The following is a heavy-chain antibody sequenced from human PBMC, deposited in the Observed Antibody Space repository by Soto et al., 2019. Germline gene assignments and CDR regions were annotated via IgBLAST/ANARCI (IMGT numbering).Heavy chain of an antibody. CDR3: ANADSGSYPY. D-gene: IGHD1-26*01. V-gene: IGHV3-72*01. CDR1: GLTFSDHF. Sequence: EVQLVDSGGGLVQPGGSLRLSCTASGLTFSDHFMDWVRQAPGKGLEWVARSRNKANSYITDYAASGIGRFTISRDDSKNSVYLQMNSLKTEDTAVYYCANADSGSYPYWGQGTLVTVSS. CDR2: SRNKANSYIT. J-gene: IGHJ4*02.